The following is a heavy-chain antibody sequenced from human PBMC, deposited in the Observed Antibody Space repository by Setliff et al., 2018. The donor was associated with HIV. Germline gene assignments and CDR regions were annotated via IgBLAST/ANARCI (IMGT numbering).Heavy chain of an antibody. CDR1: GGSISGYY. D-gene: IGHD3-16*01. Sequence: PSETLSLTCTVSGGSISGYYWGWICQPPGKGLEWVGTVYYTGNTFYNPTLRNRVTISVDTSKHYISLTVTSVSAADAATYFCARHARLSDDSWLAQAYSFNYWGQGALVTVSS. V-gene: IGHV4-39*02. CDR3: ARHARLSDDSWLAQAYSFNY. J-gene: IGHJ4*02. CDR2: VYYTGNT.